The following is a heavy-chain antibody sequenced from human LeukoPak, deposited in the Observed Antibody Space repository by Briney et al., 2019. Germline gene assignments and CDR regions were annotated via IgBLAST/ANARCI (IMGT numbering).Heavy chain of an antibody. CDR1: GFTFSSYW. CDR2: INSDGSST. CDR3: ARDGRGALYSSSWYSDY. J-gene: IGHJ4*02. V-gene: IGHV3-74*01. D-gene: IGHD6-13*01. Sequence: PGGSLRLSCAASGFTFSSYWMHWVRQAPGQGLVWVSRINSDGSSTSYADSVKGRFTISRDNAKNTLYLQMNSLRAEDTAVYYCARDGRGALYSSSWYSDYWGRGTLVAVSS.